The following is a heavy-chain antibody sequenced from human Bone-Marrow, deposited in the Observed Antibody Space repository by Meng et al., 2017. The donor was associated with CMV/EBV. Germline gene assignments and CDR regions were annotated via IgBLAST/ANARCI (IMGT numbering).Heavy chain of an antibody. CDR2: IYYSRST. Sequence: SETLSLTCTVSGGSISSYYWSWIRQPPGKGLELIGYIYYSRSTNYNPSIKSLVTTSVDTSKNLFYLKLRSVTAADSAVYYCARGPPPPPRKSYILGATHSTVNGMDVWGQGTTVTVSS. CDR3: ARGPPPPPRKSYILGATHSTVNGMDV. J-gene: IGHJ6*02. CDR1: GGSISSYY. D-gene: IGHD1-26*01. V-gene: IGHV4-59*01.